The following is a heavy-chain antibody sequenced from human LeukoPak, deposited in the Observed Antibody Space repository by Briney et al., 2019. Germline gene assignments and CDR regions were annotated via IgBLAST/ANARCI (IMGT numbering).Heavy chain of an antibody. CDR2: IYSDGST. CDR3: ARDLAAGGTYPHY. D-gene: IGHD6-13*01. CDR1: GFTPSSNY. V-gene: IGHV3-53*01. J-gene: IGHJ4*02. Sequence: GGSLRLSCAPSGFTPSSNYMSSVRQAPGKGPECVSLIYSDGSTYYADSVKGRFTISRDTSKNTLYLQMNSLRTEDTAVYYCARDLAAGGTYPHYWGQGTLVSVSS.